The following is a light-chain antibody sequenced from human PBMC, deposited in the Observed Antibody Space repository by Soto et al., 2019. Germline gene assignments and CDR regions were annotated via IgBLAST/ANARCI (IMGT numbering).Light chain of an antibody. J-gene: IGLJ1*01. CDR3: SSYTSSGTLYV. CDR1: SSDVGGYNY. Sequence: QPASVSGSPGQSITISCTGTSSDVGGYNYVSWYQHHPGKAPKFLIYEVSNRPSGVSNRFSGSKSGNTASLTISGLQAEDEADYYCSSYTSSGTLYVFGTGTKVTVL. CDR2: EVS. V-gene: IGLV2-14*01.